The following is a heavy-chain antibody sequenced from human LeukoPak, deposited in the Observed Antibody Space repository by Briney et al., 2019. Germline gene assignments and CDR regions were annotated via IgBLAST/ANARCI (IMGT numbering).Heavy chain of an antibody. CDR1: GFTFSSYA. V-gene: IGHV3-21*01. CDR3: ARVGSTSCYSPDY. J-gene: IGHJ4*02. CDR2: ISSSSSYI. Sequence: GGSLRLSCAASGFTFSSYAMSWVCQAPGKGLEWVSSISSSSSYIYYADSVKGRFTISRDNAKNSLYLQMNSLRAEDTAVYYCARVGSTSCYSPDYWGQGTLVTVSS. D-gene: IGHD2-2*01.